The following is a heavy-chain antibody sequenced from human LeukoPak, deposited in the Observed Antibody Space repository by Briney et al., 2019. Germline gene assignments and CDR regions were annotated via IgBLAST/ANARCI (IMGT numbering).Heavy chain of an antibody. CDR2: IYYNGST. CDR1: GGSISSYY. V-gene: IGHV4-59*12. Sequence: SETLSLTCTVSGGSISSYYWSWIRQPPGKGLEWIGYIYYNGSTNYNPSLKSRVTISVDTSKNQFSLKLSSVTAADTAVYYCARGLGTARPYYYYYYYMDVWGKGTTVTVSS. J-gene: IGHJ6*03. CDR3: ARGLGTARPYYYYYYYMDV. D-gene: IGHD6-6*01.